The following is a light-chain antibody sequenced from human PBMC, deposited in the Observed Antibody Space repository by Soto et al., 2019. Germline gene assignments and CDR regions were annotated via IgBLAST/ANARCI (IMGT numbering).Light chain of an antibody. CDR2: AAF. Sequence: DIQLTQSPSFLSASVGDRVTITCRASQGISSYLAWYQQKPGKAPELLIYAAFTLQSGVPSRFSGSGSGTEFTLTISSLQPEDFAAYYCQQLNSYPPTFGGGTKVEIK. V-gene: IGKV1-9*01. CDR3: QQLNSYPPT. CDR1: QGISSY. J-gene: IGKJ4*01.